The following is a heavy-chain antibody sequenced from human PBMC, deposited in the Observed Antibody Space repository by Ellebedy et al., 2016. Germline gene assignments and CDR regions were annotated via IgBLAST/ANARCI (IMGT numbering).Heavy chain of an antibody. CDR3: AKTSGWGYGEN. CDR1: GGTFTSYG. J-gene: IGHJ4*02. CDR2: ISAYNGNT. V-gene: IGHV1-18*01. D-gene: IGHD3-10*01. Sequence: ASVKVSXKASGGTFTSYGISWVRQAPGQGLECMGWISAYNGNTNYAQKLQGRVSMTTDTSTSTAYMDLRSLRSDDTAMYYCAKTSGWGYGENWGQGTLVTVSS.